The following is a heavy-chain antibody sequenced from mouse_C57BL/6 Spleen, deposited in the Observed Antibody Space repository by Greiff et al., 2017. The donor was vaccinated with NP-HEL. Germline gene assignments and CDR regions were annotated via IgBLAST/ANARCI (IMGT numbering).Heavy chain of an antibody. CDR3: ARDQGRGSSIDWDFDV. CDR2: ISDGGSYT. Sequence: EVLLVESGGGLVKPGGSLKLSCAASGFTFSSYAMSWVRQTPEKRLEWVATISDGGSYTYYPDNVKGRFTISRDNATNNLYLQMSHQKSEDTAMYYCARDQGRGSSIDWDFDVWGTGTTVTVSS. D-gene: IGHD1-1*01. V-gene: IGHV5-4*01. CDR1: GFTFSSYA. J-gene: IGHJ1*03.